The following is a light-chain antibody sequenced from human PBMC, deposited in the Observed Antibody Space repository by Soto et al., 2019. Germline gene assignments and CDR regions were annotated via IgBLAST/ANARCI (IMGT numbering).Light chain of an antibody. CDR1: QYINTR. Sequence: EIVLTQSPDTLSLSPGEGATLSCRASQYINTRLAWYQHRPGQAPRLLIYQTSIRAAGIPARFSASGSGTDFTLTISDVQPEDFALYYCHQRQSWPRTFGQGTKVDIK. CDR3: HQRQSWPRT. V-gene: IGKV3-11*01. J-gene: IGKJ1*01. CDR2: QTS.